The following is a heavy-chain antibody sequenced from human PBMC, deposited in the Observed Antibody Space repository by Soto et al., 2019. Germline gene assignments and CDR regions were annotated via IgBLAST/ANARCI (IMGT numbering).Heavy chain of an antibody. J-gene: IGHJ6*02. CDR2: IYPGDSDT. CDR3: AASIFYYGMDV. V-gene: IGHV5-51*01. Sequence: GESLKISCKGSGYTFTNYWIGWVRQMPGKGLEWMGIIYPGDSDTKYNPSFQGQVTISADKSITTTYLQWSSLKASGTAIYYCAASIFYYGMDVWGQGTTVTVSS. CDR1: GYTFTNYW.